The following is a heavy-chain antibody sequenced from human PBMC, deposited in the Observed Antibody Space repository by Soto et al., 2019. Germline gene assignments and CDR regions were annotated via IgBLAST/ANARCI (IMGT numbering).Heavy chain of an antibody. D-gene: IGHD3-10*01. CDR3: ARTYGSGRSPDYYYYYGMDV. CDR1: GGSISSGGYY. Sequence: SETLSLTCTVSGGSISSGGYYWSWIRQHPGKGLEWIGYIYYSGSTYYNPSLKSRVTISVDTSKNQFSLKLSSVTAADTAAYYCARTYGSGRSPDYYYYYGMDVWGQGTTVTVSS. CDR2: IYYSGST. V-gene: IGHV4-31*03. J-gene: IGHJ6*02.